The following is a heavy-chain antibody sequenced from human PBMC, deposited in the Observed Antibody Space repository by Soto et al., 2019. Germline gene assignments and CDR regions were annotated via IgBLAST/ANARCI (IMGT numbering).Heavy chain of an antibody. D-gene: IGHD6-19*01. CDR3: VRFSILVSGRGRGAFFDS. J-gene: IGHJ4*02. V-gene: IGHV3-7*03. CDR1: GFTFSNYW. CDR2: IKEAGSEK. Sequence: EVQLVESGGGLVQPGGSLRLSCAASGFTFSNYWMSWVRQVPGKGLAWVSNIKEAGSEKYYVDSVKGRFTISRDNAKNSVHLQMNSLRDEDTAVYYCVRFSILVSGRGRGAFFDSWGQGTPVTVSS.